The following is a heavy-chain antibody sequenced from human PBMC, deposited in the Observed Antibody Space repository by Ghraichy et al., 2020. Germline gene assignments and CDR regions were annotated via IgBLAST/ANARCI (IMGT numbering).Heavy chain of an antibody. CDR3: ARNIIPSSSWYYYNGMDV. V-gene: IGHV3-21*06. CDR2: ISSSSSDI. CDR1: GFIFSGYS. D-gene: IGHD6-13*01. Sequence: GGSLRLSCAASGFIFSGYSMNWVRQAPGKGLEWVSSISSSSSDIFYAVSVKGRFTISRDNAKNSLYLQMNSLRAEDTAVYYCARNIIPSSSWYYYNGMDVWGRGTTVTVSS. J-gene: IGHJ6*02.